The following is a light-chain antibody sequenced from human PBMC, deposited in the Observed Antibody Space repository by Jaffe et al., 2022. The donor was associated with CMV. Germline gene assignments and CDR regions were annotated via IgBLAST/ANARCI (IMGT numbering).Light chain of an antibody. CDR2: AAS. V-gene: IGKV1-39*01. Sequence: DIQMTQSPSSLSASVGDRVTITCRASQTISIYLNWYQHKAGQAPKFLIYAASSLQSGVPSRFSGSGSGTEFTLTISSLQPEDFATYYCQQSYNTPHTFGQGTKVEI. CDR1: QTISIY. J-gene: IGKJ1*01. CDR3: QQSYNTPHT.